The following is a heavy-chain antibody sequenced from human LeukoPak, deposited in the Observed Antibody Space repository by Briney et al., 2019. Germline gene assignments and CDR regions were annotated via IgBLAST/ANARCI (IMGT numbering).Heavy chain of an antibody. Sequence: GGSLRLSCAASGFTFSSYGMHWVRQAPGKGLEWVAVIWYDGSNKYYADSVKGRFTISRDNSKNTLYLQMNSLRAEDTAVYYCASPPITMLRGVTLMDVWGQGTTVTVSS. CDR2: IWYDGSNK. J-gene: IGHJ6*02. CDR3: ASPPITMLRGVTLMDV. D-gene: IGHD3-10*01. V-gene: IGHV3-33*01. CDR1: GFTFSSYG.